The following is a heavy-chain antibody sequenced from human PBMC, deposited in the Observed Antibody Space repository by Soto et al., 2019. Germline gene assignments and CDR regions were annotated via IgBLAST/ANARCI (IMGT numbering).Heavy chain of an antibody. CDR3: ARGQVNPGYFDY. Sequence: QVQLQESGPGLVRPSQTLSLTCIVSGGSITSGVYYWNWIRQHPGKGLEWIGYIDHRGSTYYSPSLKSRVTISVDPSRNHFSLNLNLVTAADTAFYYCARGQVNPGYFDYWGQGTLVSVSS. CDR1: GGSITSGVYY. J-gene: IGHJ4*02. V-gene: IGHV4-31*03. CDR2: IDHRGST.